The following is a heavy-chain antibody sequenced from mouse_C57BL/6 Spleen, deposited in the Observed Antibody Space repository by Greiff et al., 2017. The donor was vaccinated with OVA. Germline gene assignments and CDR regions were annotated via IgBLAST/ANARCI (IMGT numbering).Heavy chain of an antibody. CDR3: ARGAQAFFAY. V-gene: IGHV1-50*01. CDR2: IDPSDSYT. J-gene: IGHJ3*01. Sequence: QVQLQQPGAELVKPGASVKLSCKASGYTFTSYWMQWVKQRPGQGLEWIGEIDPSDSYTNYNQKFKGKATLTVDTSSSTAYMQLSSLTSEDSAVYYCARGAQAFFAYWGQGTLVTVSA. CDR1: GYTFTSYW. D-gene: IGHD3-2*02.